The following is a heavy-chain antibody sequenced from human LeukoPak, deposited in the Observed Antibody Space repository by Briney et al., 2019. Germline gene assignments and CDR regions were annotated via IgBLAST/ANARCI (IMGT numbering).Heavy chain of an antibody. CDR2: ISWNSGSI. J-gene: IGHJ3*02. CDR1: GFTFDDYA. D-gene: IGHD6-6*01. V-gene: IGHV3-9*01. CDR3: AKDVADAARPSDAFDI. Sequence: GRSLRLSCAASGFTFDDYAMHWVRQAPGKGLEWVSGISWNSGSIGYADSVRGRFTISRDNAKNSLYLQMNSLRAEDTALYYCAKDVADAARPSDAFDIWGQGTMVTVSS.